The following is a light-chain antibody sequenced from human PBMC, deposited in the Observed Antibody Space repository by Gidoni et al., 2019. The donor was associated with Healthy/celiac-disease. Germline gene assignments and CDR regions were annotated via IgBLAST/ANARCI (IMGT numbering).Light chain of an antibody. CDR1: QSISSY. V-gene: IGKV1-39*01. CDR2: AAS. J-gene: IGKJ3*01. CDR3: QQSYSTPLT. Sequence: DIQMTQSPSSLSASVGDRVTITCRASQSISSYLNWYQKKPGKAHKLLIYAASSLQSGVPSRFRGSGSGTDFTLTISSLQPEDFATYYCQQSYSTPLTFGPGTKVDIK.